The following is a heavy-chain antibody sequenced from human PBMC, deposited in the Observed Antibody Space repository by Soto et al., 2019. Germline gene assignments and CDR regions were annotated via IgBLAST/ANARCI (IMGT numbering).Heavy chain of an antibody. CDR3: ARDRVWVSGPYNLYCMDL. J-gene: IGHJ6*03. CDR2: IRNKANYYAP. V-gene: IGHV3-72*01. CDR1: GFTFSDHF. D-gene: IGHD1-20*01. Sequence: EVQLVESGGGLVQAGGSLTLSCEASGFTFSDHFMDWVRQAPGKGLGWVGRIRNKANYYAPEYASSVKGRFTISRDHSKTLVYLHMNSLQTEDTAVYYCARDRVWVSGPYNLYCMDLWGKGTPVTGSS.